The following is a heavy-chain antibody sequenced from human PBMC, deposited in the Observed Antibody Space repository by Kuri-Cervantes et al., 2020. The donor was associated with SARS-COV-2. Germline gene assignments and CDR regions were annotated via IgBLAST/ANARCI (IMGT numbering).Heavy chain of an antibody. V-gene: IGHV3-15*07. Sequence: GESLPISCSASGFTFSNAWVNWVRQAPGKGLEWVGRIKSKTDGGTTDYAAPVKGRFTISRDDSKNTLYLQMNSLKTEDTAVYYCTEVDYYDSSGYVGWGQGTLVTVSS. CDR1: GFTFSNAW. CDR2: IKSKTDGGTT. J-gene: IGHJ4*02. D-gene: IGHD3-22*01. CDR3: TEVDYYDSSGYVG.